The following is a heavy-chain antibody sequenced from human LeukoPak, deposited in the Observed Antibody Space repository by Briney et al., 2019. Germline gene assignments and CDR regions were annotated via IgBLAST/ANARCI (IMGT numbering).Heavy chain of an antibody. CDR1: GGSISSYY. J-gene: IGHJ5*02. CDR2: IYYSGST. Sequence: SETLSLTCTVSGGSISSYYWSWIRQPPGKGLEWIGYIYYSGSTNYNPSLKSRVTISVDTSKNQFSLKLSSVTAADTAVYYCASSPTDCSGGSCYNWFDPWGQGTLVTVSS. D-gene: IGHD2-15*01. CDR3: ASSPTDCSGGSCYNWFDP. V-gene: IGHV4-59*01.